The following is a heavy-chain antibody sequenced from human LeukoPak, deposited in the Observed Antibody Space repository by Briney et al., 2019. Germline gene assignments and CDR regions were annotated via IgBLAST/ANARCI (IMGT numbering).Heavy chain of an antibody. J-gene: IGHJ4*02. D-gene: IGHD3-16*02. CDR1: GFTFSSYA. V-gene: IGHV3-23*01. CDR3: AKSPASSYDYVWGSYRVDY. Sequence: GGSLRLSCAASGFTFSSYAMSWVRQAPGKGLEWVSAISGSGGSTCYADSVKGRFTISRDNSKNTLYLQMNSLRAEDTAVYYCAKSPASSYDYVWGSYRVDYWGQETLVTVSS. CDR2: ISGSGGST.